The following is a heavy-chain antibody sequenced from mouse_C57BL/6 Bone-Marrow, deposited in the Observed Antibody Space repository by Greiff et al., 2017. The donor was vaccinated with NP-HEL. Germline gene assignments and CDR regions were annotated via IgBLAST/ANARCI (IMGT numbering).Heavy chain of an antibody. CDR3: ARNGNLWFAY. CDR1: GYTFTSYW. J-gene: IGHJ3*01. V-gene: IGHV1-59*01. Sequence: QVQLQQPGAELVKPGASVKLSCKASGYTFTSYWMHWVKQRPGQGLEWIGVIDPSDSYTNYNQKFKGKATLTVDTSSSTAYMQLSSLTSEDSAVYYCARNGNLWFAYWGQGTLVTVSA. D-gene: IGHD2-1*01. CDR2: IDPSDSYT.